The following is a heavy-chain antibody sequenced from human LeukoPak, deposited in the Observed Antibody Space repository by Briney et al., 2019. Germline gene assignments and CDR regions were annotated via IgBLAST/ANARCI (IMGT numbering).Heavy chain of an antibody. J-gene: IGHJ4*02. V-gene: IGHV3-23*01. CDR1: GFTFSSYA. CDR2: ISGSGGTT. CDR3: ARETGDLDY. D-gene: IGHD7-27*01. Sequence: GGSLRLSCVASGFTFSSYAMSWVRQAPGKGLEWVSTISGSGGTTYHADSVKGRFTISRDNSKNTLYLQMNSLRADDTGVYYCARETGDLDYWGQGTLVTVSS.